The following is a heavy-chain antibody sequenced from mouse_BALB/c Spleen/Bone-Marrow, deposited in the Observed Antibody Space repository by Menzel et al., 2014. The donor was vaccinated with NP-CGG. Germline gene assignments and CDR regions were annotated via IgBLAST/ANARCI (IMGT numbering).Heavy chain of an antibody. D-gene: IGHD2-3*01. V-gene: IGHV1-7*01. J-gene: IGHJ2*01. CDR3: ARERYAGYYFDY. CDR1: GYTFTSYW. Sequence: QVQLQQSGAELAKPGASVKMSCKASGYTFTSYWIHWVKQRPGQGLEWIGYINPSTGYTEYNQKFKDKATLTADKSSNTAYMQLSSLTSEDSAVYYCARERYAGYYFDYWSQ. CDR2: INPSTGYT.